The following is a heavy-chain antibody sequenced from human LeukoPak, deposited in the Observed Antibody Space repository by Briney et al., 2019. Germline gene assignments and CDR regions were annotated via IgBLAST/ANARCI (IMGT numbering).Heavy chain of an antibody. CDR3: ARSRRSTSYYYYYYMDV. D-gene: IGHD2-2*01. Sequence: PSETLSLTCTVSGYSISSGYYWGWIRQPPGKGLEWIGSIYYSGSTYYNPSLKSRVTISVDTSKNQFSLKLSSVTAAGTAVYYCARSRRSTSYYYYYYMDVWGKGTTVTVSS. CDR1: GYSISSGYY. CDR2: IYYSGST. J-gene: IGHJ6*03. V-gene: IGHV4-38-2*02.